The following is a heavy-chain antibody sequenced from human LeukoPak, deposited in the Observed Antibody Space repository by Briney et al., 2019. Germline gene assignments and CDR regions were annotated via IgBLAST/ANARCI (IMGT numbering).Heavy chain of an antibody. CDR1: GYTFTSYG. Sequence: AASVKVSCKASGYTFTSYGISWVRQAPGQGLEWMGGIIPIFATANYAQKFQGRVTITADESTSTAYMELSSLRSEDTAVYYCARDSNPIVVVPAAHYYYGMDVWGQGTTVTVSS. J-gene: IGHJ6*02. D-gene: IGHD2-2*01. CDR3: ARDSNPIVVVPAAHYYYGMDV. V-gene: IGHV1-69*13. CDR2: IIPIFATA.